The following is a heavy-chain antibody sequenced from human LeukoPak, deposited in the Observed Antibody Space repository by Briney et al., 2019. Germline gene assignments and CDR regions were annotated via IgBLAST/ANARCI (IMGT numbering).Heavy chain of an antibody. CDR3: AKDGSYSSGWYATGY. D-gene: IGHD6-19*01. Sequence: GGSLRLSCAASGFTFSSYAMSWVRQAPGKGLEWVSAISGSGGSTYYADSVKGRFTISRDNSKSTLYLQMNSLRAEDTAVYYCAKDGSYSSGWYATGYWGQGTLVTVSS. V-gene: IGHV3-23*01. CDR1: GFTFSSYA. J-gene: IGHJ4*02. CDR2: ISGSGGST.